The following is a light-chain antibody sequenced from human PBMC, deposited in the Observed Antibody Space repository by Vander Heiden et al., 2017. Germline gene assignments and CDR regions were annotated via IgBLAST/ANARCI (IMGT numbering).Light chain of an antibody. CDR2: DSS. Sequence: GERSTLSCGASQSLSSSSLAWHQQKPGRAPRLLIYDSSSRATGIPDRFSGSGSGTDFTLTISRLEPEDFAVYYCQQDVNTPLTFGRGTKVEIK. V-gene: IGKV3D-20*01. J-gene: IGKJ3*01. CDR1: QSLSSSS. CDR3: QQDVNTPLT.